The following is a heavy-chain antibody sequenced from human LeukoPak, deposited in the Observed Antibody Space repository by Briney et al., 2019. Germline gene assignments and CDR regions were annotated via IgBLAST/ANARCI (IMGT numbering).Heavy chain of an antibody. CDR2: INHSGST. J-gene: IGHJ6*03. Sequence: SETLSLTCAVYGGSFSGYYWSWIRQPPGKGLEWIGEINHSGSTNYNPSLKSRVTISVDTSKNQFSLKVSSVTAADTAVYYCARHEHYMDVWGKGTTVTVSS. CDR3: ARHEHYMDV. V-gene: IGHV4-34*01. CDR1: GGSFSGYY.